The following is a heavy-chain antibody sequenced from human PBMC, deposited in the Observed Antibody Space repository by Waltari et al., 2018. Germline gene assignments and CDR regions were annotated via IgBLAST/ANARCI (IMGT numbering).Heavy chain of an antibody. CDR2: IIPILGIA. CDR1: GGTFSSYT. J-gene: IGHJ3*02. Sequence: QVQLVQSGAEVKKPGSSVKVSCKASGGTFSSYTISWVRQAPGHGLEWMGRIIPILGIANYAQKFQGRVTITADKSTSTAYMELSSLRSEDTAVYYCARDLTIIVGATTTDAFDIWGQGTMVTVSS. CDR3: ARDLTIIVGATTTDAFDI. V-gene: IGHV1-69*08. D-gene: IGHD1-26*01.